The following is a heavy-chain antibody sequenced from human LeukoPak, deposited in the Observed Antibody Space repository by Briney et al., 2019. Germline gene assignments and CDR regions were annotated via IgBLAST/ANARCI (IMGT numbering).Heavy chain of an antibody. D-gene: IGHD3-22*01. Sequence: PSETLSLTCTVSGDSISSGNYYWSWIRQPAGTRLEWIGRIYTSGSTNYNPSLKSRVTISVDTSKNQFSLRLNSVTATDTAMYYCARGPYSYDSSGCFDYWGQGALVTVSS. V-gene: IGHV4-61*02. J-gene: IGHJ4*02. CDR2: IYTSGST. CDR1: GDSISSGNYY. CDR3: ARGPYSYDSSGCFDY.